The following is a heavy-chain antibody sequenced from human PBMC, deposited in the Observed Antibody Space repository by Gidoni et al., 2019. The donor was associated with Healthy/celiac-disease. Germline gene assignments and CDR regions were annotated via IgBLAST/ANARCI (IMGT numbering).Heavy chain of an antibody. Sequence: QVQLQESGPGLVKPSQTLSLTCTVPGGSISSGRYYWSWIRQPAGKGLEWIGRIYTSGSTNYNPSLKSRVTISVDTSKNQFSLKLSSVTAADTAVYYCARVRDDYFDYWGQGTLVTVSS. V-gene: IGHV4-61*02. J-gene: IGHJ4*02. CDR3: ARVRDDYFDY. CDR2: IYTSGST. CDR1: GGSISSGRYY.